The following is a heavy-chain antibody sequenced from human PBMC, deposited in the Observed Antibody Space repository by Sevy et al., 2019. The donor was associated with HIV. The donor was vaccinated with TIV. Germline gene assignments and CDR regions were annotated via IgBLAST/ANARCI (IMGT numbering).Heavy chain of an antibody. CDR2: INPNSGGT. Sequence: ASVKVSCKASGYTFTGYYMHWVRRAPGQGLEWMGRINPNSGGTNYAQKFQGRVTMTRDTSISTAYMELSRLRSDDTAVYYCARDEGYDPSPLNYWGQGTLVTVSS. V-gene: IGHV1-2*06. J-gene: IGHJ4*02. D-gene: IGHD3-16*01. CDR3: ARDEGYDPSPLNY. CDR1: GYTFTGYY.